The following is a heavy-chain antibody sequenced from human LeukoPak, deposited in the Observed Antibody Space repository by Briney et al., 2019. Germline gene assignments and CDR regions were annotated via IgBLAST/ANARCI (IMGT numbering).Heavy chain of an antibody. Sequence: GESLRLSCAASGFTFSSYWMHWVRQAPGKGLVWVSRIKSDGTTTTYADSVQGRFTVSRDHAKSTLYLQMNSLGAEDTAVYYCARAFGNSGYYYFDYWGQGTLVTVSS. CDR3: ARAFGNSGYYYFDY. D-gene: IGHD5-12*01. V-gene: IGHV3-74*01. CDR2: IKSDGTTT. J-gene: IGHJ4*02. CDR1: GFTFSSYW.